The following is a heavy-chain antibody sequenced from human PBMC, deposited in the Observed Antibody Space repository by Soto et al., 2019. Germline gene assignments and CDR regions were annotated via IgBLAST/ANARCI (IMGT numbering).Heavy chain of an antibody. CDR2: IYYSGST. CDR3: ASSSGYDNVSFDY. J-gene: IGHJ4*02. V-gene: IGHV4-31*03. CDR1: GGSISSGGYY. D-gene: IGHD5-12*01. Sequence: SETLSLPCTVSGGSISSGGYYWSWIRQHPGKGLEWIGYIYYSGSTYYNPSLKSRVTISVDTSKNQFSLKLSSVTAADTAVHYCASSSGYDNVSFDYWGQGTLVTVSS.